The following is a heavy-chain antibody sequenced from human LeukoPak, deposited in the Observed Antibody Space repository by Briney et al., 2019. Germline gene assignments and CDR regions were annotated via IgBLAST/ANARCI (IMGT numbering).Heavy chain of an antibody. J-gene: IGHJ5*02. V-gene: IGHV1-18*01. CDR1: GYTFTSYG. CDR3: ARDQFIVVVVAALFERAWFDP. CDR2: ISAYNGNT. D-gene: IGHD2-15*01. Sequence: ASVKVSCKASGYTFTSYGISWVRQAPGQGLEWMGWISAYNGNTNYAQKLQGRVTMTTDTSTSTAYMELRSLRSDDTVVYYCARDQFIVVVVAALFERAWFDPWGQGTLVTVSS.